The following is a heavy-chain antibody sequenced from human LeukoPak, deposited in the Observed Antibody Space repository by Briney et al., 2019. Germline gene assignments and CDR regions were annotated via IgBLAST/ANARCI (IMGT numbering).Heavy chain of an antibody. CDR2: INPNSGGT. D-gene: IGHD3-3*01. V-gene: IGHV1-2*02. CDR3: ARGLLRFLEWLLYEDY. CDR1: GYTFTGYY. J-gene: IGHJ4*02. Sequence: ASVKVSCKASGYTFTGYYMHWVRQAPGQGLEWMGWINPNSGGTNYAQKLQGRVTMTTDTSTSTAYMELRSLRSDDTAVYYCARGLLRFLEWLLYEDYWGQGTLVTVSS.